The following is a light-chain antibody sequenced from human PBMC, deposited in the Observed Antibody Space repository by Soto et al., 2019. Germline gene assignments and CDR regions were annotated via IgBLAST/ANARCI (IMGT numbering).Light chain of an antibody. CDR1: QSISSW. V-gene: IGKV1-5*03. Sequence: IQMPQYPTTLSSTVGDRVPITCRASQSISSWLAWYQQKPGKAPKLLIYKASSLESGVPSRFSGSGSGTEFTLTINSLQPDDFATYYCQQYNSYWITFGQGSRLEI. CDR3: QQYNSYWIT. CDR2: KAS. J-gene: IGKJ5*01.